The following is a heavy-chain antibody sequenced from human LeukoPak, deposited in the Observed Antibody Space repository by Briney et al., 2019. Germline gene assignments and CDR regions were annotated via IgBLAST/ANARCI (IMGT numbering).Heavy chain of an antibody. CDR2: IDHSGST. CDR3: ARGGNGWYFDL. CDR1: GASLRGSY. Sequence: PSETLSLTCAVQGASLRGSYWSWIRQPPGKGLQWIGQIDHSGSTHSIPSLKSRVTISLDTSQSQVSLKVNSVTAADTAVYFCARGGNGWYFDLWGRGTLVTVST. J-gene: IGHJ2*01. V-gene: IGHV4-34*01. D-gene: IGHD1-14*01.